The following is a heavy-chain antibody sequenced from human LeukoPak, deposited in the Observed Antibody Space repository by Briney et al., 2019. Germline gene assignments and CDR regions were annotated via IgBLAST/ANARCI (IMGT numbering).Heavy chain of an antibody. CDR2: INHSGST. Sequence: SETLSLTCAVSGGSFSGYYWSWIRQPPGKGLEWIGEINHSGSTNYNPSPTSRVTLSVDTSKNPFSRKLSSVAVSVTASYSCARLNDVVVPAAIVLDYWGQGTLVTVSS. J-gene: IGHJ4*02. CDR3: ARLNDVVVPAAIVLDY. V-gene: IGHV4-34*01. CDR1: GGSFSGYY. D-gene: IGHD2-2*01.